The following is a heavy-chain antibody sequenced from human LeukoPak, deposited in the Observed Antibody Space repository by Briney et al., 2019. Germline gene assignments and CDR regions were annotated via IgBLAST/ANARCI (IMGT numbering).Heavy chain of an antibody. Sequence: ASVKVSCKASRYTFTGYYMHWVRQAPGQGLEWMGWINPNSGDTGYAQKFQGRVIMTRDTSTSTAYMQLSSLRSDDTAVYYCTREPDYKIVFDIGGQGKIPAFSS. CDR1: RYTFTGYY. CDR3: TREPDYKIVFDI. D-gene: IGHD4/OR15-4a*01. V-gene: IGHV1-2*02. CDR2: INPNSGDT. J-gene: IGHJ3*02.